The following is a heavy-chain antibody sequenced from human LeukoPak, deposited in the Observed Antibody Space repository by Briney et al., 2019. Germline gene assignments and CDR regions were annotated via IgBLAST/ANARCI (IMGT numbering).Heavy chain of an antibody. CDR3: ARARVIEAIDY. CDR2: IYYSGST. V-gene: IGHV4-39*07. J-gene: IGHJ4*02. CDR1: GGSISSGSYY. D-gene: IGHD5-12*01. Sequence: PSETLSLTCTVSGGSISSGSYYWGWIRQPPGKGLEWIGSIYYSGSTYYNLSLKSRVTISVDTSKNQFSLKLSSVTAADTAVYYCARARVIEAIDYWGQGTLVTVSS.